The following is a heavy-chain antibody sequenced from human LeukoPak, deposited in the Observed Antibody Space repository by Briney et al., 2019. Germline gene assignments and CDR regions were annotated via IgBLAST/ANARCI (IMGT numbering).Heavy chain of an antibody. Sequence: GRSLRLSCAASGFTFSSYGMHWVRQAPGKGPEWVAVISYDGSNKYYADSVKGRFTISRDNSKNTLYLQMNSLRAEDTAVYYCAKDEGGYYYDSSGLFDYWGQGTLVTVSS. V-gene: IGHV3-30*18. D-gene: IGHD3-22*01. CDR3: AKDEGGYYYDSSGLFDY. CDR2: ISYDGSNK. CDR1: GFTFSSYG. J-gene: IGHJ4*02.